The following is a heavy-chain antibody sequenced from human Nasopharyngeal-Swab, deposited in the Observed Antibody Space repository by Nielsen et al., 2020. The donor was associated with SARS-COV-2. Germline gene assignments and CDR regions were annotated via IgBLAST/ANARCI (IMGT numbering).Heavy chain of an antibody. V-gene: IGHV3-73*01. CDR1: GFTFSGSA. J-gene: IGHJ4*02. CDR2: IRSKGNTYAT. Sequence: GGSLRLSCAASGFTFSGSAIHWVRQASGKGLEWVGRIRSKGNTYATAYAASVKGRFIIFRDDPTNTAYLQMNSLKTEDTAMYYCTRCGGGCYSGRDYWGQGTLVTVSS. D-gene: IGHD2-15*01. CDR3: TRCGGGCYSGRDY.